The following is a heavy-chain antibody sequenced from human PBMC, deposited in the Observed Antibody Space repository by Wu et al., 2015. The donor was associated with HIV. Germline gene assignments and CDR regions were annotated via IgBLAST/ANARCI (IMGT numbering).Heavy chain of an antibody. CDR3: ARASSLRVITMVRRLGAFDI. Sequence: QVQLQQWGAGLLKPSETLSLTCAVYGGSFSGYYWSWIRQPPGKGLEWIGETNHSGSTNYNPSLKSRVTISVDTSKKQFSLKLSSVTAADTAVYYCARASSLRVITMVRRLGAFDIWGQGTMVTVSS. D-gene: IGHD3-10*01. V-gene: IGHV4-34*01. CDR1: GGSFSGYY. J-gene: IGHJ3*02. CDR2: TNHSGST.